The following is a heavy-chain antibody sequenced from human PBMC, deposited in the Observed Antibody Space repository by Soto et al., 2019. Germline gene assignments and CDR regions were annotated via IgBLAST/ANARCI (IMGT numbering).Heavy chain of an antibody. J-gene: IGHJ4*02. Sequence: GGSLRLSCAASGFSFNTYWMTWVRQAPGRGLEWVANIKQDGSEEYSVDSVKGRFTVSRDNAKNSVYLQMNSLSAEDTAVYYCARHRDYDLDYWGQGTLVTSPQ. CDR2: IKQDGSEE. V-gene: IGHV3-7*03. CDR3: ARHRDYDLDY. D-gene: IGHD5-12*01. CDR1: GFSFNTYW.